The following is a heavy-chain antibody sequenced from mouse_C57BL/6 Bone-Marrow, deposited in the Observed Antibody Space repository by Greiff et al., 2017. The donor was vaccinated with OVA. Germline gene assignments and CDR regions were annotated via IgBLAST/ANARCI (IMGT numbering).Heavy chain of an antibody. J-gene: IGHJ2*01. CDR3: AREPITTVVARYYFDY. CDR2: ISYDGSN. D-gene: IGHD1-1*01. CDR1: GYSITSGYY. Sequence: EVQVVESGPGLVKPSQSLSLTCSVTGYSITSGYYWNWIRQFPGNKLEWMGYISYDGSNNYNPSLKNRISITRDTSKNQFFLKLNSVTTEDTATYYCAREPITTVVARYYFDYWGQGTTLTVSS. V-gene: IGHV3-6*01.